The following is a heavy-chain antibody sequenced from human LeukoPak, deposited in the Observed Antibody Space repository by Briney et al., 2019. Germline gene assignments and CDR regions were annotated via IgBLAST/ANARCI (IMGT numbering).Heavy chain of an antibody. Sequence: SETLSLTCTVSDGSIIGSYWSWIRQPPGKGLEWIGYIFYTGDSNYNPSLKSRVAISLDTSTNQISLKLRSVTAADTAVYYCAGQHPRNTVDFWGQGTLVTVSS. D-gene: IGHD2/OR15-2a*01. CDR3: AGQHPRNTVDF. CDR1: DGSIIGSY. J-gene: IGHJ4*02. V-gene: IGHV4-59*08. CDR2: IFYTGDS.